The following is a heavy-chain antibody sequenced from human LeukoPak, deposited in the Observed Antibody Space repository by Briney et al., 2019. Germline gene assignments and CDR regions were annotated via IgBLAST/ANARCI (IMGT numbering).Heavy chain of an antibody. V-gene: IGHV4-61*02. D-gene: IGHD3/OR15-3a*01. CDR2: IYTSGST. CDR1: GGSISSGSYY. J-gene: IGHJ4*02. CDR3: ARGDFW. Sequence: SETLSLTCTVSGGSISSGSYYWSWIRQPAGKGLEWIGRIYTSGSTNYNPSLKSRVTISVDTSKNQFSLKLSSVTAADTAVYYCARGDFWWGQGTLVTVSS.